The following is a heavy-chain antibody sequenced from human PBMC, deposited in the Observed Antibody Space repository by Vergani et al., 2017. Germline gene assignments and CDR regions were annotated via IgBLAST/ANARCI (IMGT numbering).Heavy chain of an antibody. D-gene: IGHD3-9*01. CDR1: GFTFSSYG. CDR3: AKDPGYYDILTGYYYSFDY. CDR2: ISYDGSNK. V-gene: IGHV3-30*18. J-gene: IGHJ4*02. Sequence: QVQLVESEGGVVQPGRSLRLSCAASGFTFSSYGMHWVRQAPGXGLEWVAVISYDGSNKYYADSVKGRFTISRDNSKNTLYLQMNSLRAEDTAVYYCAKDPGYYDILTGYYYSFDYWGQGTLVTVSS.